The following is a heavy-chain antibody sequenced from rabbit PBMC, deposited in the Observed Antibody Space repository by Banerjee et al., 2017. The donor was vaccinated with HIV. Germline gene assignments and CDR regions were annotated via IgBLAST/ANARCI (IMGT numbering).Heavy chain of an antibody. D-gene: IGHD2-1*01. CDR3: ARGVTMTMVTFNL. CDR2: IGTGSGNT. V-gene: IGHV1S40*01. Sequence: QSLEESGGDLVKPGAFLTLTCTASGFSLSIYEMCWVRQAPGKGLEWIACIGTGSGNTYYATWAKGRFTISKASSTTVTLQMTSLTAADTATYFCARGVTMTMVTFNLWGPGTLVTVS. J-gene: IGHJ4*01. CDR1: GFSLSIYE.